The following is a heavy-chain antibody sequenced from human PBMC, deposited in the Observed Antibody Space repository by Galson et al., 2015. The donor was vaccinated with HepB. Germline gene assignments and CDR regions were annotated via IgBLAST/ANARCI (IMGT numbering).Heavy chain of an antibody. Sequence: SLRLSCAASGFTFSSYGMHWVRQAPGKGLEWVAVISYDGSNKYYADSVKGRFTISRDNSKNTLYLQMNSLRAEDTAVYYCAKDFRPVDTAMVTDYWGQGTLVTVSS. CDR3: AKDFRPVDTAMVTDY. D-gene: IGHD5-18*01. CDR1: GFTFSSYG. V-gene: IGHV3-30*18. J-gene: IGHJ4*02. CDR2: ISYDGSNK.